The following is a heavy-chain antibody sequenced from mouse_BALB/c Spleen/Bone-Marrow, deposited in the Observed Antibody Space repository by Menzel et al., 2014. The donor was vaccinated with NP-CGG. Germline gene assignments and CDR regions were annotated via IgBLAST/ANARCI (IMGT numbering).Heavy chain of an antibody. V-gene: IGHV2-9*02. D-gene: IGHD1-1*01. CDR2: IWAGGST. CDR1: GFSLTNYG. CDR3: ARKDYGSRGGYFDV. Sequence: VQLVESGPGLVAPSQSLSNPCTVSGFSLTNYGVHWVRQPPGKGLEWLGLIWAGGSTNYNSALMSRLSISKDNSKSQVFLKMNSLQTDDTAMNYCARKDYGSRGGYFDVWGAGTTVTVSS. J-gene: IGHJ1*01.